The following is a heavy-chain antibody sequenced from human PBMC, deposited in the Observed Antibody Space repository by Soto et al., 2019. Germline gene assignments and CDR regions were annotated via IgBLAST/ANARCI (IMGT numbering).Heavy chain of an antibody. V-gene: IGHV4-31*02. Sequence: KSSETLSLTCTVSGGSISSGGYYWSWIRQHPGKGLEWIGYIYYSGSTYYNPSLKSRVTISVDTSKNQFSLKLSSVTAADTAVYYCARIYSSSSDPFDYWGQGTLVTVS. D-gene: IGHD6-6*01. CDR1: GGSISSGGYY. CDR3: ARIYSSSSDPFDY. J-gene: IGHJ4*02. CDR2: IYYSGST.